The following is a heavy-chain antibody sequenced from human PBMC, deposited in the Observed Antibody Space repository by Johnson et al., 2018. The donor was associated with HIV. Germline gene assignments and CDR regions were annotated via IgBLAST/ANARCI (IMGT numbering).Heavy chain of an antibody. CDR2: VKSKTYGGTI. CDR3: TTVLRPKPLDAFDI. CDR1: GITFSDAW. Sequence: MLLVESGGDLVKPGGFLRLSCAASGITFSDAWMTWVRQAPGKGLEWVGRVKSKTYGGTIDYAAPVKGRFTISRDDSKSTLYLQMGSLKTEDTAVYYCTTVLRPKPLDAFDIWGQGTKVTVSS. J-gene: IGHJ3*02. V-gene: IGHV3-15*01.